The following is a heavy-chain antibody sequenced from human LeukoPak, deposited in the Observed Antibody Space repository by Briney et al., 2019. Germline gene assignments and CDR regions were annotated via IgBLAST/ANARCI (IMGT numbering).Heavy chain of an antibody. CDR3: ARGDDILTGYLYYFDY. Sequence: WASVKVPCKASGYTFTGYYMHWVRQAPGQGLEWMGWINPNSGGTNYAQKFQGWVTMTRDTSISTAYMELSRLRSDDTAVYYCARGDDILTGYLYYFDYWGQGTLVTVSS. CDR2: INPNSGGT. V-gene: IGHV1-2*04. J-gene: IGHJ4*02. D-gene: IGHD3-9*01. CDR1: GYTFTGYY.